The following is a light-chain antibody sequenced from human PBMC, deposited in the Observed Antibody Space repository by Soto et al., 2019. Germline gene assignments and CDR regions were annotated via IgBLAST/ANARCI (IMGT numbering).Light chain of an antibody. CDR1: QSVSSY. CDR3: QERSNWPLWT. J-gene: IGKJ1*01. Sequence: EIVLTQSPATLSLSPGERATLACRASQSVSSYLAWYQQKVGQAPRLLIYGASNRATGIPARFSGSGSGTDFTLTISSLEPEVFAVYYCQERSNWPLWTFGQGTKVEI. CDR2: GAS. V-gene: IGKV3-11*01.